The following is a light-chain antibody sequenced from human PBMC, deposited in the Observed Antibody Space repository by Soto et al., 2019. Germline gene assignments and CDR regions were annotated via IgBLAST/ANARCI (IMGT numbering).Light chain of an antibody. Sequence: EIVMTQSPATLSVSPGERATLSCRASQSVGSNLAWYQQKPGQAPRLLIYDASTRATGIPARFSGSGSGTEFTLAISSLQSEDFSVYYFLQYNNWPPYTFGQGTKVEIK. CDR2: DAS. CDR3: LQYNNWPPYT. J-gene: IGKJ2*01. V-gene: IGKV3-15*01. CDR1: QSVGSN.